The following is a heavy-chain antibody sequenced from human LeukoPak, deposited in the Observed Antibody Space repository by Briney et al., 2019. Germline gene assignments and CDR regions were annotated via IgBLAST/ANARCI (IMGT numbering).Heavy chain of an antibody. J-gene: IGHJ6*02. Sequence: GGSLRLSCAASGFTFSSYAMHWVRQAPGKGLEWVAVISYDGSNKYYADSVKGRFTISRDNSKNTLYLQMNSLRAEDTAVYYCARDQGSLWHDFWSGYYTSYGMVVWGQGTTVTVSS. CDR3: ARDQGSLWHDFWSGYYTSYGMVV. D-gene: IGHD3-3*01. CDR2: ISYDGSNK. V-gene: IGHV3-30*04. CDR1: GFTFSSYA.